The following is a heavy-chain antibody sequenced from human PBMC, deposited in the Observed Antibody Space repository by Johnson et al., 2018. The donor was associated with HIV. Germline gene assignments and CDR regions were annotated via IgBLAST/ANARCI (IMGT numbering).Heavy chain of an antibody. J-gene: IGHJ3*02. CDR2: IKQDGSEK. CDR1: GFTFSNYG. Sequence: VQLVESGGGLVQPGRSLRLSCAASGFTFSNYGMHWVRQAPGKGLEWVANIKQDGSEKYYVDSVKGRFTISRDNAKNSLYLQRNSLRAEDTALYYCVRGRGGYGGAGAFDIWGQGTVVTVSS. CDR3: VRGRGGYGGAGAFDI. V-gene: IGHV3-7*03. D-gene: IGHD5-18*01.